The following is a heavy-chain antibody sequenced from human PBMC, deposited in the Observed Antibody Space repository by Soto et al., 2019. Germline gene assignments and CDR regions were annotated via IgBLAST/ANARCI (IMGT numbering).Heavy chain of an antibody. CDR1: SGSFSGYY. J-gene: IGHJ4*02. CDR3: ARPPKVSGSSQTRPDF. D-gene: IGHD6-6*01. V-gene: IGHV4-34*01. CDR2: ISQSGNT. Sequence: PSETLSLTCSIYSGSFSGYYWSWIRQPPGKGLEWIGEISQSGNTNYSPSLKSRVSISIDTSMKQFSLNLASVSAADTAVYYCARPPKVSGSSQTRPDFWGQGTLVTVSS.